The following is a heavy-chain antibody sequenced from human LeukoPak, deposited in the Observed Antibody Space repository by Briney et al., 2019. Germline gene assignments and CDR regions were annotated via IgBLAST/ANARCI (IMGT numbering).Heavy chain of an antibody. CDR1: GGYISSGGLS. CDR2: IFHSGST. D-gene: IGHD6-13*01. CDR3: ARGPYSSSWTGLFDN. J-gene: IGHJ4*02. V-gene: IGHV4-30-2*01. Sequence: SQTLSLTCAVSGGYISSGGLSWSWIRQPPGKGLVWIGYIFHSGSTYYNSFLKSRVTISVDGSKNQFSLKLTSVTAADTAVYYCARGPYSSSWTGLFDNWGQGTLVTVSS.